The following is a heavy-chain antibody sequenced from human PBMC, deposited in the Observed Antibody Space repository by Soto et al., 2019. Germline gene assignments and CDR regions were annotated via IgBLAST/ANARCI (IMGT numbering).Heavy chain of an antibody. J-gene: IGHJ6*02. D-gene: IGHD3-16*01. CDR1: GYTFSDFD. CDR2: MNAKSGDT. CDR3: ARGNPFNYAGFDV. V-gene: IGHV1-8*01. Sequence: SVEVSCKGSGYTFSDFDINWRRQASGQGPEWMGWMNAKSGDTFFPQRFRGKFNMTWDTSLSTAYMEVGSLTSHDTAIYSCARGNPFNYAGFDVWGQGTTVTVSS.